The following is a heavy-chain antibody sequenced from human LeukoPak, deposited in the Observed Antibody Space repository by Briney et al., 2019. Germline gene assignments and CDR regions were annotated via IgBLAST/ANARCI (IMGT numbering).Heavy chain of an antibody. CDR3: ARVVTPYYYMDV. CDR2: FDPEDGET. J-gene: IGHJ6*03. Sequence: ASVKVSCKVSGDTLTELSMHWVRQAPGKGLEWMGGFDPEDGETIYAQKFQGRVTMTEDTSTDTAYMELSSLRSEDTAVYYCARVVTPYYYMDVWGKGTTVTVSS. V-gene: IGHV1-24*01. CDR1: GDTLTELS. D-gene: IGHD3-3*01.